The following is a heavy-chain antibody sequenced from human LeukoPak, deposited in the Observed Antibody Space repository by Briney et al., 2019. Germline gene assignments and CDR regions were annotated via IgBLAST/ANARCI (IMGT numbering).Heavy chain of an antibody. D-gene: IGHD1-26*01. J-gene: IGHJ4*02. CDR3: AHTEWELNFDY. CDR2: IYWNDDK. Sequence: SGPTLVKPTQTLTLTCTFSGLSLSTSGVGVGWIRQPPGKALEWLALIYWNDDKRYSPSLKSRLTITKDTSKNQVVLTMTNMDPVDTATYYCAHTEWELNFDYWGQGTLVTVSS. V-gene: IGHV2-5*01. CDR1: GLSLSTSGVG.